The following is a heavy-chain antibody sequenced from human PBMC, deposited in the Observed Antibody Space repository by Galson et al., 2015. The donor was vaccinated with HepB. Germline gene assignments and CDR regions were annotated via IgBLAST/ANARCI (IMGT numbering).Heavy chain of an antibody. D-gene: IGHD3-22*01. CDR1: GGSISSGGYS. J-gene: IGHJ4*02. CDR3: ARALEYYYDSSGYYVPHFYFDY. Sequence: TLSLTCAVSGGSISSGGYSWSWIRQPPGKGLEWIGYIYHSGSTYYNPSLKSRVTISVDRSKNQFSLKLSSVTAADAAVYYCARALEYYYDSSGYYVPHFYFDYWGQGTLVTVSS. CDR2: IYHSGST. V-gene: IGHV4-30-2*01.